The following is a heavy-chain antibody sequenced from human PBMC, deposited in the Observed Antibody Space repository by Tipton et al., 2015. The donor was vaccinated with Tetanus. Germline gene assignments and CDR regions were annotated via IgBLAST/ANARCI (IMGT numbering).Heavy chain of an antibody. CDR1: GGTFSSYA. CDR3: AGDSGFMDV. J-gene: IGHJ6*02. V-gene: IGHV1-69*06. D-gene: IGHD3-10*01. CDR2: IVPIFGTA. Sequence: QLVQPGAEVKKPGSSVKVSCKASGGTFSSYAISWARQAPGHGLERMGRIVPIFGTANYAGKFQGRVTITADKSTSADYMELSSLRSEGTAVYYCAGDSGFMDVWGQGTPVTVSS.